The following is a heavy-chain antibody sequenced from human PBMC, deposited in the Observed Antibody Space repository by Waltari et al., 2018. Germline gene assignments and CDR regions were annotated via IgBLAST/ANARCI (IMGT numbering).Heavy chain of an antibody. D-gene: IGHD1-26*01. CDR2: INHSGST. CDR1: GGSFSGYY. Sequence: QVQLQQWGAGLLKPSETLSLTCAVYGGSFSGYYWSWIRQPPGKGLEWIGEINHSGSTNYNPSLKSRVTISVDTSKNQFSLKLSSVTAADTAVYYCARTTVSYYYMDVWGKGTTVTVSS. J-gene: IGHJ6*03. V-gene: IGHV4-34*01. CDR3: ARTTVSYYYMDV.